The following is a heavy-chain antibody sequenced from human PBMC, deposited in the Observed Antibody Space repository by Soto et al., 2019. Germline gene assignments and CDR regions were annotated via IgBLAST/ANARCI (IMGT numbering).Heavy chain of an antibody. Sequence: QITLKESGPTLVRPSQTLTLTCTFSGFSLSTSGVGVGWIRQPPGNALEWLALIYWDDDKRYRPSLKSRLTITKDTSKNQVVLTLTNVDPVDTATYYCAHRAATTDSYYFDYWGQGTLITVSS. CDR3: AHRAATTDSYYFDY. J-gene: IGHJ4*02. V-gene: IGHV2-5*02. CDR2: IYWDDDK. D-gene: IGHD1-1*01. CDR1: GFSLSTSGVG.